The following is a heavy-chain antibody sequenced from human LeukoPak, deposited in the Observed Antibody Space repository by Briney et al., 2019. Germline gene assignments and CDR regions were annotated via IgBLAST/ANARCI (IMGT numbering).Heavy chain of an antibody. J-gene: IGHJ4*02. CDR3: ARVGGPGWYGY. CDR2: INSDGSTT. CDR1: GFTFSTYW. V-gene: IGHV3-74*03. Sequence: GGSLRLSCAASGFTFSTYWMHWVRQVPGKGLVWVSRINSDGSTTTNTDSVKGRFTISRDNAKNTLYLQMNSLRAEDTALYYCARVGGPGWYGYWGQGTLVTVSS. D-gene: IGHD6-19*01.